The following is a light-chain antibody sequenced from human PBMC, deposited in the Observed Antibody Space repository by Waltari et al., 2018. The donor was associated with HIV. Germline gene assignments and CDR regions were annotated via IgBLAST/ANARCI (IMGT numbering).Light chain of an antibody. V-gene: IGKV1-5*03. CDR3: QQSYGFPFN. CDR2: TAS. Sequence: QMTQSPSTLSASVGDRVTFSCRASHHIGNWLAWFQQKPGRAPRLLIYTASTLSSGVPSRFSGSGSGKDFSLSITGLQTADFATYFCQQSYGFPFNFGPGT. J-gene: IGKJ3*01. CDR1: HHIGNW.